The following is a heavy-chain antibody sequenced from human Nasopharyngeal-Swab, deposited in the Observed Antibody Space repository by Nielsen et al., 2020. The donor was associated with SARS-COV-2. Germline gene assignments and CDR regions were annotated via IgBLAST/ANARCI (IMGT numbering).Heavy chain of an antibody. Sequence: GGFLRLSCAASGFTFNSYWMHWVRQAPGKGLVWVSRINSDGTNTIYADSAKGRFTISRDNAKNTLYLQINSLRAEDTAVYYCAREGFDYPFGYMDVWGKGTTVTVSS. V-gene: IGHV3-74*01. J-gene: IGHJ6*03. CDR3: AREGFDYPFGYMDV. CDR1: GFTFNSYW. D-gene: IGHD3-16*01. CDR2: INSDGTNT.